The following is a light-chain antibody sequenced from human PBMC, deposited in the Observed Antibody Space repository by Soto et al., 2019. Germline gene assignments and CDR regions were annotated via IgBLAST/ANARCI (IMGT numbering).Light chain of an antibody. CDR2: GAS. CDR1: QSISSSY. Sequence: EIVLTQSPGTLSLSPGERATLSCRASQSISSSYLAWYQQKPGQAPRLLIYGASSRATGTPDRFSGSGSGTDFTLTISSLEPGDLAVYYCQQYGSSPRTFGQGTKVDI. J-gene: IGKJ1*01. V-gene: IGKV3-20*01. CDR3: QQYGSSPRT.